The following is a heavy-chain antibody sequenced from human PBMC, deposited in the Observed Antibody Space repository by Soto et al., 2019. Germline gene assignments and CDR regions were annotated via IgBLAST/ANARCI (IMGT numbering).Heavy chain of an antibody. CDR3: TTGPPVRGHCSGGSCY. D-gene: IGHD2-15*01. V-gene: IGHV3-15*01. CDR1: GISFNDAW. CDR2: IRSRSVGATT. J-gene: IGHJ4*02. Sequence: EVQLVESGGGLVKPGGSLRLSCAASGISFNDAWISWVRQAPGQGLEWIGRIRSRSVGATTDYAAPVKGRFTLSRDDSQNTVSLQMHLLKTADTGVYYWTTGPPVRGHCSGGSCYWGQGTLVTVSS.